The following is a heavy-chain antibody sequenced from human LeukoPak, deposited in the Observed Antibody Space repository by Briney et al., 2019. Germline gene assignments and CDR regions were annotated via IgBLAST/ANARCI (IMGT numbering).Heavy chain of an antibody. J-gene: IGHJ4*02. CDR3: ASDSFYDSGGYFYY. V-gene: IGHV4-38-2*02. Sequence: SETLSLTCTVSGYSISSGYYWDWIRPPPGKGLEWIGSIYHSRSTDSNPSLKSRVTMSVDTSKNQFSLKLTSVTAADTAVYYCASDSFYDSGGYFYYWGQGTPVTVSS. D-gene: IGHD3-22*01. CDR2: IYHSRST. CDR1: GYSISSGYY.